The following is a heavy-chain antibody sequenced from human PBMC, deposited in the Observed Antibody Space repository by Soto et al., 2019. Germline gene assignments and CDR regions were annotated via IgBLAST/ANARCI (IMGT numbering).Heavy chain of an antibody. D-gene: IGHD3-22*01. Sequence: RGSLRISCAASGFTFSNYAMTWVRQAPGKGLEWVSALSGSGVSTYYADSVTGRFTISRDNSKNTVYLQMNSLRAEDTAVYYCAKIESRFYYDSSGYYPFWGQGTLVTVSS. CDR2: LSGSGVST. V-gene: IGHV3-23*01. CDR3: AKIESRFYYDSSGYYPF. CDR1: GFTFSNYA. J-gene: IGHJ4*02.